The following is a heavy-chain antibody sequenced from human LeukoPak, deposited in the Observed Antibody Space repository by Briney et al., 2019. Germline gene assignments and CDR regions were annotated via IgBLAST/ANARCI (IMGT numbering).Heavy chain of an antibody. V-gene: IGHV3-21*01. J-gene: IGHJ4*02. Sequence: GGSLRLSCAASGFTFSSYSMNWVRQAPGKGLEWVSSISSSSSYIYYADSVKGRFTISRDNAKNSLYLQMNGLRAEDTAVYYCAFNGGGSYHTFNYWGQGTLVTVSS. CDR3: AFNGGGSYHTFNY. CDR1: GFTFSSYS. CDR2: ISSSSSYI. D-gene: IGHD1-26*01.